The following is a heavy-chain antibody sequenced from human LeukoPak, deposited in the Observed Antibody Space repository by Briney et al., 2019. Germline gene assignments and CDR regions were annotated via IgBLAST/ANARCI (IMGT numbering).Heavy chain of an antibody. CDR1: GFTFSTYV. CDR3: ATEKRSTTAYDY. Sequence: PGGSLRLSCAASGFTFSTYVMSWVRQAPGKGLGWVSDTSGSGGNTHYADSVKGRFTISRDNSKNTLYLQMNSLRAEDTALYYCATEKRSTTAYDYWAQGTLVTVSS. V-gene: IGHV3-23*01. CDR2: TSGSGGNT. J-gene: IGHJ4*02. D-gene: IGHD4-17*01.